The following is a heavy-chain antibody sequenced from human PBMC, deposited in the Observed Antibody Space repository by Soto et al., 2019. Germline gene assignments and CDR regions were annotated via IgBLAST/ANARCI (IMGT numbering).Heavy chain of an antibody. V-gene: IGHV4-30-4*01. CDR1: GDSISSGNKY. D-gene: IGHD3-16*01. CDR2: IFSSGTT. J-gene: IGHJ6*01. CDR3: ARVPSPFDYYYAMDV. Sequence: SETLCLTCTVSGDSISSGNKYWSWILQPPGKGLEWIVYIFSSGTTYYNPSLKSRLTMSLDASQNQFSLKLNSLTDADTAVYFCARVPSPFDYYYAMDVWG.